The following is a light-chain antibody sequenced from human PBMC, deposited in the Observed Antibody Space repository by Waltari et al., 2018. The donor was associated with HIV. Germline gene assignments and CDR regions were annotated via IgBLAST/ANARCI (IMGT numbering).Light chain of an antibody. Sequence: DIQMTQSPPTLSASVGDRVTITCRASQSISSWLAWYQQKPGKAPKLLIYKASTLENVVPSRFSGSGSGTEFTLTISSLQPDDFATYYCQQYKSYALTFGGGTKVEIK. CDR2: KAS. CDR1: QSISSW. V-gene: IGKV1-5*03. J-gene: IGKJ4*01. CDR3: QQYKSYALT.